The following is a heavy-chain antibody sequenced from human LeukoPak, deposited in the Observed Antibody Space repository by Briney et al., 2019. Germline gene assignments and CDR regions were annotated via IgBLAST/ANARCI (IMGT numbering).Heavy chain of an antibody. CDR3: ARDHRWELLFDY. Sequence: GGSLRLSCAASGFTFSSYWMHWVRQAPGKGLVWVSRINSDGSSTSYADSVKGRFTISRDNAKNTLYLQMNSLRAADTAVYYCARDHRWELLFDYWGQGTLVTVSS. J-gene: IGHJ4*02. V-gene: IGHV3-74*01. CDR2: INSDGSST. CDR1: GFTFSSYW. D-gene: IGHD1-26*01.